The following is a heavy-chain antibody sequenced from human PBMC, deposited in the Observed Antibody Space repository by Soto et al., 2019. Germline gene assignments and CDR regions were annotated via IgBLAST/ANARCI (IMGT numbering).Heavy chain of an antibody. CDR2: IYSAGTT. CDR1: GGPISGYY. Sequence: QVQLRESGPGLVKPSETLSLTCNVSGGPISGYYWNWVRQPAGKGLEWIGRIYSAGTTDLNPSLKSRVLMSVDTSSNQFSLKLLSVTAADTAVYYCAANWRGAYEGLFDLWGQGTTVTVSS. V-gene: IGHV4-4*07. D-gene: IGHD1-1*01. CDR3: AANWRGAYEGLFDL. J-gene: IGHJ3*01.